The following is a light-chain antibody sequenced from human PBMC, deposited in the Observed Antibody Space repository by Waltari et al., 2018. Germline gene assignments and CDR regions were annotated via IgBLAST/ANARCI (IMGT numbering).Light chain of an antibody. CDR2: VAS. CDR3: QQSYTTPSLT. CDR1: QSISTY. V-gene: IGKV1-39*01. Sequence: DLQITQYSLPLFAYVVDTVTVTCRASQSISTYLNWYQQKPGKAPKLLIYVASSLQRGVPSRFRGSVSGTEFTLTISSLQPEDFATYYCQQSYTTPSLTFGGGTKVEMK. J-gene: IGKJ4*01.